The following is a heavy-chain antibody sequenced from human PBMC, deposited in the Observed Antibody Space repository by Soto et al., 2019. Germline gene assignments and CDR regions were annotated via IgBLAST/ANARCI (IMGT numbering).Heavy chain of an antibody. V-gene: IGHV3-23*01. Sequence: EVQLLESGGGLVQPGGSLRLSCEASGFTISTYGMNWVRQAPGKGLEWVSGISGVGATTYYTDSVKGRFTISRDISKNTLNLQMNTLRAEYTAVYYCADVERYSSNHTLIWGRGTLVTVSS. D-gene: IGHD6-13*01. CDR1: GFTISTYG. J-gene: IGHJ4*02. CDR3: ADVERYSSNHTLI. CDR2: ISGVGATT.